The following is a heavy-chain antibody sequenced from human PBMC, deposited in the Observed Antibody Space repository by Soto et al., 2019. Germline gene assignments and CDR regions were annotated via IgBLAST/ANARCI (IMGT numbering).Heavy chain of an antibody. J-gene: IGHJ6*03. D-gene: IGHD3-3*01. CDR2: ISSSSSYI. V-gene: IGHV3-21*01. Sequence: EVQLVESGGGLVKPGGSLRLSCAASGFTFSSYSMNWVRQAPGKGLEWVSSISSSSSYIYYVDSVKGRFTISRDNAKNSLYLQMNSLRAEDTAVYYCARVEYYAFWSGYYMDKKYYYYMDVWGKGTTVTVSS. CDR3: ARVEYYAFWSGYYMDKKYYYYMDV. CDR1: GFTFSSYS.